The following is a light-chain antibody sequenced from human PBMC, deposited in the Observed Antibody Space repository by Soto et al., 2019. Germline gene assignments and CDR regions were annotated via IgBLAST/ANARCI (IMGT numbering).Light chain of an antibody. CDR1: QDITWW. CDR2: GAS. CDR3: QQTNAFPLT. Sequence: DIQMTQSQSSVSGSVGDRVTITCRASQDITWWLAWYQQKPGKAPKLRIYGASSLQSGVPSRFSGSGSVTDFTLTISSLQPEDSATYYCQQTNAFPLTFGGGTKVEIK. J-gene: IGKJ4*01. V-gene: IGKV1-12*01.